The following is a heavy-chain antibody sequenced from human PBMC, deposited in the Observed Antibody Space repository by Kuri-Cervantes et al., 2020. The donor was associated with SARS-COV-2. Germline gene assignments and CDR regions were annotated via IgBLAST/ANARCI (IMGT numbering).Heavy chain of an antibody. J-gene: IGHJ4*02. CDR3: ARGVALHWYSSSWYYFDY. V-gene: IGHV1-2*02. CDR1: GYTFTGYY. D-gene: IGHD6-13*01. Sequence: ASVKVSCKASGYTFTGYYMHWVRQAPGQGLEWMGWINPNSGGTNYAQKFQGRVTMTRDTSISTAYMELSRLRSDDTAVYYCARGVALHWYSSSWYYFDYWGQGTLVTVSS. CDR2: INPNSGGT.